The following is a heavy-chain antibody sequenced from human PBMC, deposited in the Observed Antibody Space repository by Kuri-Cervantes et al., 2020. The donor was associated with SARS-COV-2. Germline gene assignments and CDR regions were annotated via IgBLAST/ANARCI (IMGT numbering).Heavy chain of an antibody. CDR1: GFAFSNFT. D-gene: IGHD3-10*01. Sequence: GGSLRLSCAASGFAFSNFTLNWVRQAPGKGLEWVSVIYSGGSTYYADSVKGRFTISRDNSKNTLYLQMNSLRAEDTAVYYCASGPGILWFGDDYWGQGTLVTVSS. CDR3: ASGPGILWFGDDY. V-gene: IGHV3-53*01. CDR2: IYSGGST. J-gene: IGHJ4*02.